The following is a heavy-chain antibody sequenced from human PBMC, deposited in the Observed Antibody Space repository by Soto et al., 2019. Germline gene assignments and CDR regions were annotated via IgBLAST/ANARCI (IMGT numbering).Heavy chain of an antibody. CDR1: GYTFTSYG. Sequence: ASVKVSCKASGYTFTSYGISWVRQAPGQGLEGMGWISAYNGNKNYAQKLQGRVTMTTDTSTSTAYMELRSLRSDDTAVYSCARGQTSCSSPYCYYSDYMDVWGQGTTVTVSS. J-gene: IGHJ6*03. CDR3: ARGQTSCSSPYCYYSDYMDV. CDR2: ISAYNGNK. V-gene: IGHV1-18*01. D-gene: IGHD6-6*01.